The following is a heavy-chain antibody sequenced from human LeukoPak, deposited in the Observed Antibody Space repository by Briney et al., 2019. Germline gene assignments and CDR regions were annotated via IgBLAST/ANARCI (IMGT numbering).Heavy chain of an antibody. J-gene: IGHJ3*02. CDR1: GYTLIELS. Sequence: PGASVKVSCKVSGYTLIELSMHWVRQAPRKGLEWMGGFDPEDDETIYAQKFQGRVTMTEDTSTDTAYMELSSLRSEDTAVYYCVTDKPGTVTDAFDIWGQGTMVTVS. V-gene: IGHV1-24*01. CDR2: FDPEDDET. D-gene: IGHD4-17*01. CDR3: VTDKPGTVTDAFDI.